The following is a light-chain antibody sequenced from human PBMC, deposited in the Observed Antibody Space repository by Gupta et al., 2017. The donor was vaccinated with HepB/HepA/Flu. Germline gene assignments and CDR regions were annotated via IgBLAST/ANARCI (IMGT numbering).Light chain of an antibody. CDR1: QIVTSK. J-gene: IGKJ5*01. V-gene: IGKV3-15*01. Sequence: EIAMTQSPATLSVSPGERATLYCRTSQIVTSKLAWYQQKPCQAPRLLLYGASTMTTGITARSSGVGSGTPFTLTISSLQSEDFAVYYCRQDNNWLLTFGQGRPLEIK. CDR2: GAS. CDR3: RQDNNWLLT.